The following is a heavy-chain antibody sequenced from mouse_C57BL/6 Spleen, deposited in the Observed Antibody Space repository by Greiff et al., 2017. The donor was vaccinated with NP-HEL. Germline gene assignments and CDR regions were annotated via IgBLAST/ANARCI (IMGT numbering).Heavy chain of an antibody. V-gene: IGHV1-69*01. D-gene: IGHD1-1*01. CDR2: IDPSDSYT. CDR3: ARSLYGSSSPYFDY. J-gene: IGHJ2*01. CDR1: GYTFTSYW. Sequence: QVQLKQSGAELVMPGASVKLSCKASGYTFTSYWMHWVKQRPGQGLEWIGEIDPSDSYTNYNQKFKGKSTLTVDKSSSTAYMQLSSLTSEDSAVYYCARSLYGSSSPYFDYWGQGTTLTVSS.